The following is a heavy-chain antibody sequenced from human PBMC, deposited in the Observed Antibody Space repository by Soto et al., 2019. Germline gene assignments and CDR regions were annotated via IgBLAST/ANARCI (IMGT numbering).Heavy chain of an antibody. CDR2: IYYSGST. V-gene: IGHV4-39*01. Sequence: PSETLSLTCTVSGGSISSSSYYWGWIRQPPGKGLEWIGSIYYSGSTYYNPSLKSRVTISVDTSKNQFSLKLSSVTAADTAVYYCARPIGNYDILTGYYSVGDYYFDYWGQGTLVTVSS. D-gene: IGHD3-9*01. CDR1: GGSISSSSYY. J-gene: IGHJ4*02. CDR3: ARPIGNYDILTGYYSVGDYYFDY.